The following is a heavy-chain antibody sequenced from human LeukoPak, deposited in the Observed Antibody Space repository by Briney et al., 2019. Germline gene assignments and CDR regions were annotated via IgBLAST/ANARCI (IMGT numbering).Heavy chain of an antibody. CDR3: ARHDYSGYDYIFDY. V-gene: IGHV4-39*01. D-gene: IGHD5-12*01. CDR2: IYYSGST. CDR1: GGSISSRSYY. Sequence: SETLSLTCTVSGGSISSRSYYWGWIRQPPGKGLEWIGSIYYSGSTYYNPSLKSRVTISVDTSKNQFSLKLSSVTAADTAMYYCARHDYSGYDYIFDYWGQGTLVTVSS. J-gene: IGHJ4*02.